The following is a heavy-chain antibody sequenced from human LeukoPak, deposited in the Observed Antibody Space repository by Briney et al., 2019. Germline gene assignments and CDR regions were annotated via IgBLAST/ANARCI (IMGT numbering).Heavy chain of an antibody. J-gene: IGHJ6*02. D-gene: IGHD2-2*01. Sequence: GGSLRLSCAASGFTFSSYEMNWVRQAPGKGLEWVTYISSSGSTIYYADSVKGRFTISRDNAKNSLYLQMNSLRAEDTAVYYCARDKVGYCSSTSCQGYYYYGMDVWAQGTTVTVSS. CDR1: GFTFSSYE. CDR3: ARDKVGYCSSTSCQGYYYYGMDV. CDR2: ISSSGSTI. V-gene: IGHV3-48*03.